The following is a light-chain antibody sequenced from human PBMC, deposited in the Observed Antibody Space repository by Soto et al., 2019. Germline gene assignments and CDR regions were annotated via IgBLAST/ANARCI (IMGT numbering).Light chain of an antibody. CDR1: TGAVTNGHY. V-gene: IGLV7-46*01. Sequence: QAVLAQEPSLTVSPGGTVTLTCGSSTGAVTNGHYPHWLQQKPGQAPRTLIYDTNNKPSWTPARFSGSLLGGKAALTLSGAQPEDEAEYYCLLFYNGPCVYGPGTKVTVL. J-gene: IGLJ1*01. CDR3: LLFYNGPCV. CDR2: DTN.